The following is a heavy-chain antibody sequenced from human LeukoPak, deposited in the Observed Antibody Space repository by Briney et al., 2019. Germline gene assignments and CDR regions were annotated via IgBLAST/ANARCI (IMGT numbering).Heavy chain of an antibody. V-gene: IGHV4-39*01. CDR3: ARPDFFPGDYSRKQNAFDI. CDR1: GGSISSSSYY. Sequence: SETLSLTCTVSGGSISSSSYYWGWIRQPPGKGLEWIGSIYYSGSTYYNPSLKSRVTISVDTSKNQFSLKLSSVTAADTAVYYCARPDFFPGDYSRKQNAFDIWGQGTMVTVSS. D-gene: IGHD4-11*01. J-gene: IGHJ3*02. CDR2: IYYSGST.